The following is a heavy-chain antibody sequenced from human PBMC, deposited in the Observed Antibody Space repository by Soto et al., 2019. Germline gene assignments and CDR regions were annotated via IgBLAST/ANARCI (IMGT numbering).Heavy chain of an antibody. CDR2: IYYSGST. Sequence: QVQLQESDAGLVKASQTLSLTCTVSGGSVSSGAYYWTWIRQRPGKGLEWIGYIYYSGSTYYSPSLKSRLSRSIDTSKNQFSLRLSSVTAADTAMYYCARARLRAVYAFDIWGQGTMVTVSS. J-gene: IGHJ3*02. V-gene: IGHV4-31*03. D-gene: IGHD5-12*01. CDR1: GGSVSSGAYY. CDR3: ARARLRAVYAFDI.